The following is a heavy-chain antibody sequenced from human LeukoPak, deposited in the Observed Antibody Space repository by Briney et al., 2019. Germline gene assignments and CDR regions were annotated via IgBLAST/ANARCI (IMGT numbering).Heavy chain of an antibody. D-gene: IGHD3-10*01. CDR3: AKDLQSGITMVRGVIITSNNWFDP. CDR2: ISGSGGST. Sequence: PGGSLRLSCAASGFTFSSYAMSWVRQAPGKGLEWVSAISGSGGSTYYADSVKGRFTISRDNSENTLYLQMNSLRAEDTAVYYCAKDLQSGITMVRGVIITSNNWFDPWGQGTLVTVSS. CDR1: GFTFSSYA. J-gene: IGHJ5*02. V-gene: IGHV3-23*01.